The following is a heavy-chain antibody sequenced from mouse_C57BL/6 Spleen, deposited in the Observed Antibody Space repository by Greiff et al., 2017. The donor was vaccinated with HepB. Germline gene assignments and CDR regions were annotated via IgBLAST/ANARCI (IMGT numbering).Heavy chain of an antibody. J-gene: IGHJ1*03. D-gene: IGHD2-3*01. V-gene: IGHV7-3*01. CDR3: ARDGYYDWYFDV. Sequence: EVKLVESGGGLVQPGGSLSLSCAASGFTFTDYYMSWVRQPPGKALEWLGFIRNKANGYTTEYSASVKGRFTISRDNSQSILYLQMNALRAEDSATYYCARDGYYDWYFDVWGTGTTVTVSS. CDR2: IRNKANGYTT. CDR1: GFTFTDYY.